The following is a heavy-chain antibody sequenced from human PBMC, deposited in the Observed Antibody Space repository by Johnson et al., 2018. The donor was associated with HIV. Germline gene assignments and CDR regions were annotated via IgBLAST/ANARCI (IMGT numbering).Heavy chain of an antibody. J-gene: IGHJ3*02. CDR1: GFTFSYYA. D-gene: IGHD6-13*01. CDR2: ISYDGSNK. V-gene: IGHV3-30-3*01. CDR3: ARVFLGSSWYSDAFDI. Sequence: QVQLVESGGGVVQPGRSLRLSCAASGFTFSYYAMHWVRQAPGKGLEWVAVISYDGSNKYYADSVKGRFTISRDNSKNTLYPQMNSLRAEDTAVYYCARVFLGSSWYSDAFDIWGQGTMVTVSS.